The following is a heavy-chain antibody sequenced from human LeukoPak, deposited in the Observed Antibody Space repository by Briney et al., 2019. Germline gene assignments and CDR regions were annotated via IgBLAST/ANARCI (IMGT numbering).Heavy chain of an antibody. V-gene: IGHV4-59*01. CDR3: VRTRYFDWLFRFDY. Sequence: SETLSLTCTVSGGSISSYYWSWIRQPPGKGLEWIGYIYYSGSTNYNPSLKSRVTISVDTSKNQFSLKLSSVTAADTAVYYCVRTRYFDWLFRFDYWGQGTLVTVSS. CDR1: GGSISSYY. J-gene: IGHJ4*02. D-gene: IGHD3-9*01. CDR2: IYYSGST.